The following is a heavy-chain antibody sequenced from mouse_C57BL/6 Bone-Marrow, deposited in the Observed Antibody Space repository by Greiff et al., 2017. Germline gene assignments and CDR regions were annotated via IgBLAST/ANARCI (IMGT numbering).Heavy chain of an antibody. V-gene: IGHV1-82*01. CDR1: GYAFSSSW. CDR3: AYYSNYGAMDY. J-gene: IGHJ4*01. Sequence: VKLMESGPELVKPGASVKISCKASGYAFSSSWMNWVKQRPGQGLEWIGRIYPGDGDTNYNGKFKGKATLTADKSSSTAYMQLSSLTSEDSAVYFCAYYSNYGAMDYWGQGTSVTVSS. D-gene: IGHD2-5*01. CDR2: IYPGDGDT.